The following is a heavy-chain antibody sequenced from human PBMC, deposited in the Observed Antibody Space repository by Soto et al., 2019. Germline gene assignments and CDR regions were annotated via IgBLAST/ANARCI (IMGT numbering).Heavy chain of an antibody. J-gene: IGHJ6*02. D-gene: IGHD3-16*01. CDR2: ISSSGTTI. Sequence: GGSLRLSCAASGFTFSNYEVNWVRQAPGKGLEWVSYISSSGTTIYYADSVKGRFTIFRDNAKNSLYLQMNSLRADDTATYYCARGFGSRLYYHGVDVWGQGTTVTVSS. CDR1: GFTFSNYE. CDR3: ARGFGSRLYYHGVDV. V-gene: IGHV3-48*03.